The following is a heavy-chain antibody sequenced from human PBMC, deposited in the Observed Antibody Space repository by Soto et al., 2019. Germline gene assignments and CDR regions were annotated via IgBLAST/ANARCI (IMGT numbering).Heavy chain of an antibody. Sequence: EVHLLESGGGLVQPGGSLRLSCAASAFMFRNYAMSWVRQAPGKGLEWVSTISLGGANTHYADSVKGRFTISRDNSKNSLYLEMNNLGGEDTAVYYCAQDPSTGYADHWGQGTLVTVSS. CDR2: ISLGGANT. CDR1: AFMFRNYA. V-gene: IGHV3-23*01. CDR3: AQDPSTGYADH. D-gene: IGHD3-9*01. J-gene: IGHJ4*02.